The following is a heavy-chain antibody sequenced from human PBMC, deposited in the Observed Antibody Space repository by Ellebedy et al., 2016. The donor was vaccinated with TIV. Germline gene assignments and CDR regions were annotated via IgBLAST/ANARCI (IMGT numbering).Heavy chain of an antibody. Sequence: PGGSLRLSCAASGFTFSGYWMHWVRHVPGTGLVWVSRITGYGSSTAYADSLKGRFTISRDNSNDTLSLQMNSLRAEDTAVYYCAKLAGNHPWYFDHWGQGTLVPVSS. J-gene: IGHJ4*02. CDR2: ITGYGSST. CDR3: AKLAGNHPWYFDH. V-gene: IGHV3-74*01. D-gene: IGHD1-14*01. CDR1: GFTFSGYW.